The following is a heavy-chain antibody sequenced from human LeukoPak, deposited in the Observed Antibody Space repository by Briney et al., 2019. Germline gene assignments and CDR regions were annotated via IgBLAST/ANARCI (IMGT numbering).Heavy chain of an antibody. J-gene: IGHJ6*03. D-gene: IGHD4-17*01. CDR2: INRDGSST. V-gene: IGHV3-74*01. Sequence: GGSLRLSCAASGFTFSSYWMHWVRQAPGKGLVWVSRINRDGSSTSYADSVKGRFTISRDNAKNTLYLQMNSLRAEDTAVYYCARGPYGDYYYYYMDVWGKGTTVTFSS. CDR3: ARGPYGDYYYYYMDV. CDR1: GFTFSSYW.